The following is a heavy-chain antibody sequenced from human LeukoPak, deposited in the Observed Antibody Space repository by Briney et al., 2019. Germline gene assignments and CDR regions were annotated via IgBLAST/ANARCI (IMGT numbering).Heavy chain of an antibody. CDR2: INHSGST. J-gene: IGHJ4*02. D-gene: IGHD2-21*02. V-gene: IGHV4-34*01. CDR1: GGSFSGYY. Sequence: SETLSLTCAVYGGSFSGYYWSWIRQPPGKGLEWIGEINHSGSTNYNPSLKSRVTISVDTSKNQFSLKLGSVTAADTAVYYCARGGVTAFDYWGQGTLVTVSS. CDR3: ARGGVTAFDY.